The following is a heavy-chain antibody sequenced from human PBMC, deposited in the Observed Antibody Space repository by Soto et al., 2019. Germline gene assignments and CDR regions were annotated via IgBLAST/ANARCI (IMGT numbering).Heavy chain of an antibody. V-gene: IGHV3-13*01. Sequence: EVQLVESGGGLVQPGGSLRLSCAASGSTFSSYDMHWVRQVTGKGLEWVSANGTADDTYYAGSVKGRFTISREDAKNSLYLQMNSLRAEDTAVYYCAKERITAATWDALDVWGQGTMVTVSS. CDR3: AKERITAATWDALDV. J-gene: IGHJ3*01. D-gene: IGHD1-20*01. CDR1: GSTFSSYD. CDR2: NGTADDT.